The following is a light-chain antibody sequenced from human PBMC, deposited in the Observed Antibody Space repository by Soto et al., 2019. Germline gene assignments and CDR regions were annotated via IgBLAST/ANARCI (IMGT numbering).Light chain of an antibody. V-gene: IGKV3D-15*01. CDR2: GSS. J-gene: IGKJ1*01. CDR3: QQYADWPRT. Sequence: EIVLTQSPATLSVSPGEGATLSCRASQSVSSDLAWYQHRPGQAPRLLISGSSTRATDIPDRFRGSGSGTVFTLPINSLQSEDFAVYYCQQYADWPRTFGQGTKVEIK. CDR1: QSVSSD.